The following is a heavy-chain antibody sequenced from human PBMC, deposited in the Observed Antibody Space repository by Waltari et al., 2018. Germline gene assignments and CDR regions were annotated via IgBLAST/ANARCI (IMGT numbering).Heavy chain of an antibody. Sequence: QVQLQQWGAGLLKPSETLSLTCAVYGGSFSGYYWSWIRQPPGKGLEWMGGINQIGSTNYNPSLKSRVTISVDTSKNQFSLKLSSVTAADTAVYYCARGRRRGRFGGVIDRLNWFDPWGQGTLVTVSS. D-gene: IGHD3-16*02. CDR2: INQIGST. V-gene: IGHV4-34*01. J-gene: IGHJ5*02. CDR3: ARGRRRGRFGGVIDRLNWFDP. CDR1: GGSFSGYY.